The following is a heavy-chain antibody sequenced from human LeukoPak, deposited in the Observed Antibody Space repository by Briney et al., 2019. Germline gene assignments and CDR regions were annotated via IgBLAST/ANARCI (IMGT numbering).Heavy chain of an antibody. D-gene: IGHD4/OR15-4a*01. V-gene: IGHV3-11*04. CDR1: GFTFIDYY. CDR2: ISGSSSYI. CDR3: ARAEAMVTRPHWLDT. J-gene: IGHJ5*02. Sequence: GGSLRLSCAASGFTFIDYYMSWIRQTPGKGLEWVSSISGSSSYIYYSDSVEGRFTISRDNARNSLYLQVNSLRAEDTAVYYCARAEAMVTRPHWLDTWGQGILVTVSS.